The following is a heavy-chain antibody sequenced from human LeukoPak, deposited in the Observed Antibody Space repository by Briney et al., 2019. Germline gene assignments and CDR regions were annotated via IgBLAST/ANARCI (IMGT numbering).Heavy chain of an antibody. D-gene: IGHD1-26*01. V-gene: IGHV3-20*04. CDR2: INWNGGST. CDR1: GFTFDDYG. CDR3: ARDPTSSWETAFDI. Sequence: PGGSLRLSCAASGFTFDDYGMSWVRQAPGKGLEWVSGINWNGGSTGYADSVKGRFTISRDDAKNSLYLQMNRLRAEDTAVYYCARDPTSSWETAFDIWGQGTVVTVSS. J-gene: IGHJ3*02.